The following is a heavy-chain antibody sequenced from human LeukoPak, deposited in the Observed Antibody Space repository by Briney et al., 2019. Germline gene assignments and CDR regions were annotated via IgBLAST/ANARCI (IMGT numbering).Heavy chain of an antibody. CDR2: FDPEDGET. CDR3: ATGGGATQANRFDP. Sequence: GGSVKVSCKVSGYTLTELSMHWVRQAPGKGLEWMGGFDPEDGETIYAQKFQGRVTMTEDTSTDTAYMELSSLRSEDTAVYYCATGGGATQANRFDPWGQGTLVFASS. V-gene: IGHV1-24*01. D-gene: IGHD1-26*01. CDR1: GYTLTELS. J-gene: IGHJ5*02.